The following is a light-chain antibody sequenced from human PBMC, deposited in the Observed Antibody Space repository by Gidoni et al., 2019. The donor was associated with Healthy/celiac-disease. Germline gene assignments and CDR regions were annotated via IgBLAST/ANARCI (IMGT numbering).Light chain of an antibody. Sequence: EIVLTQSPATLSLSPGERATLSCRASQSVSSYLACYHQKTGQAPRLLIYDASNRATCIPARFIGSGSGTDFTLTISSLEPEDFAVYYCQQRSNWPPVFTFGPGTKVDIK. J-gene: IGKJ3*01. CDR3: QQRSNWPPVFT. CDR1: QSVSSY. CDR2: DAS. V-gene: IGKV3-11*01.